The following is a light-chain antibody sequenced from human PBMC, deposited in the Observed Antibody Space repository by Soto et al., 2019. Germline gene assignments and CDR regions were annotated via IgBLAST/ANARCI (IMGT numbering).Light chain of an antibody. CDR3: TSYTSSSTPL. V-gene: IGLV2-14*03. Sequence: QSILSQPASVSGSPGQSITISCTGTSSDVGAYNYVSWYQLHPGKAPKLMIYDVSNRPSGVSNRFSGSKSGNTASLTISGLQAEDEADYYCTSYTSSSTPLFGEGTKLTVL. CDR1: SSDVGAYNY. CDR2: DVS. J-gene: IGLJ2*01.